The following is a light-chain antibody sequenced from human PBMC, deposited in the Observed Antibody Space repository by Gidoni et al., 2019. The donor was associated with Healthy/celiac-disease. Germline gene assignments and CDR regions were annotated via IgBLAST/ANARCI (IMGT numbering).Light chain of an antibody. Sequence: DIQMTQSPSTLSASVGDRVTITCRASQSLSSWLAWYQQKPGKAPKLLIYKASSLESGVPSRFSGSGSGTEFTLTSSSLQPDDFATYYCQKYNSYSRTFGQGTKVEIK. CDR1: QSLSSW. V-gene: IGKV1-5*03. CDR2: KAS. J-gene: IGKJ1*01. CDR3: QKYNSYSRT.